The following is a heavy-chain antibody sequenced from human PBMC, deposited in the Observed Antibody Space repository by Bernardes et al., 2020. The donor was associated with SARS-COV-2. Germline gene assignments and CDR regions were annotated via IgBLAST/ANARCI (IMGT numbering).Heavy chain of an antibody. D-gene: IGHD2-21*02. CDR3: ARDWRDYRGRCLGDDCAPDFYGMDV. J-gene: IGHJ6*02. CDR2: IIPILDIV. CDR1: GGTFSSDA. Sequence: SVKVSCKASGGTFSSDAFSWVRQAPGQGPEWMGRIIPILDIVTYAQRFQGRVAITADKSTSTAYMELSSLRFEDTAVYYCARDWRDYRGRCLGDDCAPDFYGMDVWGQGTAVTVSS. V-gene: IGHV1-69*04.